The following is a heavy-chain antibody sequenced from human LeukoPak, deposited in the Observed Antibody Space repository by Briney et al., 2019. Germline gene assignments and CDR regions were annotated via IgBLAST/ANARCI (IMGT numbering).Heavy chain of an antibody. J-gene: IGHJ1*01. CDR2: IYNRGRT. Sequence: SETLSLTCSVSGDSISRSDSYWDWIRQPPGKGLEWIGTIYNRGRTYYSPSLKSRVTMSVDTSNNQFSLNLRSVTATDTAIYYCARRRYYDGSGYLEWGQGTLLSVSS. V-gene: IGHV4-39*01. CDR1: GDSISRSDSY. D-gene: IGHD3-22*01. CDR3: ARRRYYDGSGYLE.